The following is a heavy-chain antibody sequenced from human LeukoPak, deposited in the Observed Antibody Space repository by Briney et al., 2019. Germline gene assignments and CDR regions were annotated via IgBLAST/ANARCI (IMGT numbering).Heavy chain of an antibody. J-gene: IGHJ4*02. V-gene: IGHV3-11*04. CDR1: GFIFSDYY. D-gene: IGHD3-16*02. CDR3: ARFRGGSYRPIFDY. CDR2: ISAGGTI. Sequence: GGSLRLSCAASGFIFSDYYMSWIRQAPGKWLEWVSYISAGGTIYYADSVKGRFTISRDNAKNSLYLQMNSLRAEDTAVYYCARFRGGSYRPIFDYWGQGTLVTVSS.